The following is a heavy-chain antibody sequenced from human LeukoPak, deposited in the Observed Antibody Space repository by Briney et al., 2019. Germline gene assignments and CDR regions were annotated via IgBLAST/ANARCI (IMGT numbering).Heavy chain of an antibody. D-gene: IGHD5-12*01. Sequence: PGGSLRLSCAASGFTFDDYAMHGVRQAPGKGLEWVSLISGDGGSTYYADSVKGRFTISRDNSKNSLYLQMNSLRTEDTALYYCAKDIYSGYDNDAFDIWGQGTMVTVSS. CDR2: ISGDGGST. V-gene: IGHV3-43*02. J-gene: IGHJ3*02. CDR1: GFTFDDYA. CDR3: AKDIYSGYDNDAFDI.